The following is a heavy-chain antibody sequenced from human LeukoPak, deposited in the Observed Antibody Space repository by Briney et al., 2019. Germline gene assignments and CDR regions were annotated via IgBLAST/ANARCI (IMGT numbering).Heavy chain of an antibody. CDR3: STGGGTHDY. J-gene: IGHJ4*02. CDR1: GFTFEYHW. D-gene: IGHD2-15*01. V-gene: IGHV3-15*01. Sequence: GGSLRLSCATSGFTFEYHWMTWVRQAPGKGLEWVDRIRSRSAGGTTDYGAPVKGRFTISRDDSKNTLYLQMNSLKTEDTAVYYCSTGGGTHDYWGQGTLVTVSS. CDR2: IRSRSAGGTT.